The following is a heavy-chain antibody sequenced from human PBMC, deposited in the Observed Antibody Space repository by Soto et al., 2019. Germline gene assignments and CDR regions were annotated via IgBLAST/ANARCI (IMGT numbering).Heavy chain of an antibody. CDR3: ARDTKGGRFLEWFIGDYYYGMDV. CDR2: INPSGGST. J-gene: IGHJ6*02. D-gene: IGHD3-3*01. CDR1: GYTFTSYY. Sequence: GASVKVSCKASGYTFTSYYMHWVRQAPGQGLEWMGIINPSGGSTSYAQKFQGRVTMTRDTSTSTVYMELRSLRSEDTAVYYCARDTKGGRFLEWFIGDYYYGMDVWGQGTTVTVSS. V-gene: IGHV1-46*01.